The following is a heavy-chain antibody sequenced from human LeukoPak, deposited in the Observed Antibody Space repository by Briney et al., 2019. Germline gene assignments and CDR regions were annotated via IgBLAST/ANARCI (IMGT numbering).Heavy chain of an antibody. CDR3: ARGSSFDYFDSSGYCHCFDY. V-gene: IGHV1-46*01. J-gene: IGHJ4*02. Sequence: ASVKVSCKASGYTFTSYYMHWVRQAPGRGLEWMGIINPSGGSTSYAQKFQGRVTMTRDMSTSTVYMELSSLRSEDTAVYYCARGSSFDYFDSSGYCHCFDYWGQGTLVTVSS. D-gene: IGHD3-22*01. CDR2: INPSGGST. CDR1: GYTFTSYY.